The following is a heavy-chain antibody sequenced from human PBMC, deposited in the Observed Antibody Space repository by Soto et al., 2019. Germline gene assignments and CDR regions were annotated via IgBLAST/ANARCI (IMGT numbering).Heavy chain of an antibody. CDR1: GFTFRNYG. D-gene: IGHD6-13*01. Sequence: QVQLVESGGGVVRPGRCLRLTCAASGFTFRNYGMHWVRQAPGKGLEWVAVISHDGSDKYYADSMKGRFIISRDNSENTLFLNMNSLKPEDTAVYYCAKENQHLVHDYWGQGTLVTVSS. V-gene: IGHV3-30*18. J-gene: IGHJ4*01. CDR2: ISHDGSDK. CDR3: AKENQHLVHDY.